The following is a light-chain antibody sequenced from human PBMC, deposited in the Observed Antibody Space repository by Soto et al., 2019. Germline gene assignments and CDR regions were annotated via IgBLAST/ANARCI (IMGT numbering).Light chain of an antibody. Sequence: EFVLTQSPCTLSLSPGERATLSCRASQTVRNNYLAWYQQKPGQAPRLLIYDAPSRATGIPDRFSGGGSGTDFTLTISRLEPEDFAVYYCQQFSSYPLTFGGGTKVDIK. CDR2: DAP. CDR3: QQFSSYPLT. CDR1: QTVRNNY. J-gene: IGKJ4*01. V-gene: IGKV3-20*01.